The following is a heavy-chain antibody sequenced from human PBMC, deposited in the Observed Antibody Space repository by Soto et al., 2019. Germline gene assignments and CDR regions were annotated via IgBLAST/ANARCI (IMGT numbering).Heavy chain of an antibody. V-gene: IGHV5-10-1*01. J-gene: IGHJ3*01. D-gene: IGHD3-22*01. CDR2: IDPSDSDT. Sequence: RGESLKISCKGSGYSFTSYWISWVRQMPGKGLELMGRIDPSDSDTYYSPSFQGHVTISADKSISAAYLQWSSLKASDTAMYYCATLGYSLGTFDFWGRGTRVTVSS. CDR1: GYSFTSYW. CDR3: ATLGYSLGTFDF.